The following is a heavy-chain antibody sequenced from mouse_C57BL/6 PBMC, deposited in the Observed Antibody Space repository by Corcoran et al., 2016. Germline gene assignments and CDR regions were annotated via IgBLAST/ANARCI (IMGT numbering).Heavy chain of an antibody. D-gene: IGHD3-2*02. CDR1: GYTFTTYG. CDR2: INTYSGVP. J-gene: IGHJ3*01. V-gene: IGHV9-3*01. Sequence: QIQLVESAHDLKKPGETVRMSCKASGYTFTTYGMSWVKQAPGKGLKWMGWINTYSGVPTYTDDFKGRFAFSLETSASTAYLQINNLKNEDTATYFCARWGDSSGVFACCG. CDR3: ARWGDSSGVFAC.